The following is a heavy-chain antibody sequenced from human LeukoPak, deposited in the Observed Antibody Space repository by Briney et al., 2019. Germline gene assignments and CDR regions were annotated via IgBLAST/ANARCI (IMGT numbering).Heavy chain of an antibody. D-gene: IGHD6-19*01. CDR3: AKIPIAVAGTLVY. Sequence: PGGSLRLSCGASGFTFNTYGMHWVRQAPGKGLEWVSVISHDGSHQYYADSVKGRFTISRDNSKNTLYLQMNSLRAEDTAVYYCAKIPIAVAGTLVYWGQGTLVTVSS. CDR1: GFTFNTYG. V-gene: IGHV3-30*18. J-gene: IGHJ4*02. CDR2: ISHDGSHQ.